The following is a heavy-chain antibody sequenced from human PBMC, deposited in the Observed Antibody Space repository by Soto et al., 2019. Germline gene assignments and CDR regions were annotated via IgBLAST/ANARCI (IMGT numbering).Heavy chain of an antibody. Sequence: GASVKVSCKVSGYTLTELSMHWVRQAPGKGLEWMGGFDPEDGETIYAQKFQGRVTMTEDTSTDTAYMELSSLRSEDTAVYYCAPSPKAWTGYYRFDYWGQGTLVTVSS. CDR3: APSPKAWTGYYRFDY. D-gene: IGHD3-9*01. CDR1: GYTLTELS. J-gene: IGHJ4*02. V-gene: IGHV1-24*01. CDR2: FDPEDGET.